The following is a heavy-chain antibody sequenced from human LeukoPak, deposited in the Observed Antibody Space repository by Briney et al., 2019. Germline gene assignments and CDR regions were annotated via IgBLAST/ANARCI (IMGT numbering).Heavy chain of an antibody. J-gene: IGHJ5*02. Sequence: QPGRSLRLSCAASGFTFSSYDMHWVRQAPGKGLEWVAVISYDGSNKYYADSVKGRFTISRDNSKNTLYLQMNSLRAEDTAVYYCANSTAMYLWGQGTLVTVSS. V-gene: IGHV3-30*18. D-gene: IGHD5-18*01. CDR2: ISYDGSNK. CDR3: ANSTAMYL. CDR1: GFTFSSYD.